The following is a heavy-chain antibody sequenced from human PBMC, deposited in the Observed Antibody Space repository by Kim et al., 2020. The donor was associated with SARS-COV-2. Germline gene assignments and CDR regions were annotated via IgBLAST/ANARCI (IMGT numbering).Heavy chain of an antibody. J-gene: IGHJ4*02. CDR3: ARVRGDCSGGSCYLTNFDY. V-gene: IGHV3-66*01. Sequence: GRLTISRDNSKNTLYLQMNSLRAEDTAVYYCARVRGDCSGGSCYLTNFDYWGQGTLVTVSS. D-gene: IGHD2-15*01.